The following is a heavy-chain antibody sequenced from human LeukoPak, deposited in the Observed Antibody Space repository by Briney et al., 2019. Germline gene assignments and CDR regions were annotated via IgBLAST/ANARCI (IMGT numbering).Heavy chain of an antibody. CDR3: VIGSLWKLSRFDY. CDR2: TYPAGNT. V-gene: IGHV3-53*01. J-gene: IGHJ4*02. D-gene: IGHD3-3*01. CDR1: GFTVSSDY. Sequence: PGGSLTVSCAPSGFTVSSDYMTWVRQAPGKGLEWVSVTYPAGNTFYADSVKGRFTISSDNSKNTLFLQMNSLRVEDTAVYYCVIGSLWKLSRFDYWGQGTLVTVSS.